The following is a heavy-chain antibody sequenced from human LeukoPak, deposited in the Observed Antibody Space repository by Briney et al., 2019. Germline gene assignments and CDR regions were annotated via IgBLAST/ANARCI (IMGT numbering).Heavy chain of an antibody. CDR2: TYYRSKWYN. Sequence: SQTLSLTFAISVGSVSSNSAAWNWLRQSPSRGVEWLGSTYYRSKWYNDYAVSVKSRITINPDTSKNQFFLQLNSVTPEDTAVYYCARGAVDDFDYWGQGTLVTVSS. J-gene: IGHJ4*02. CDR1: VGSVSSNSAA. D-gene: IGHD6-19*01. CDR3: ARGAVDDFDY. V-gene: IGHV6-1*01.